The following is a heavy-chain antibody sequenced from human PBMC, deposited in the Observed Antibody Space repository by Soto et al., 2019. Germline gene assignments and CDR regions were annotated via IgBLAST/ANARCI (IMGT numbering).Heavy chain of an antibody. D-gene: IGHD2-21*01. J-gene: IGHJ4*02. CDR2: INHSGST. Sequence: QVQLQQWGAGLLKHSETLSLTCAVYGGSFSGYYWTWIRLPRGTGLEWIGEINHSGSTNYNPSGKSGVTIGVDASKTQFSLKLSSVTAADTALYYCARDKIAGRFDYWGQGPLVSVSS. CDR3: ARDKIAGRFDY. V-gene: IGHV4-34*01. CDR1: GGSFSGYY.